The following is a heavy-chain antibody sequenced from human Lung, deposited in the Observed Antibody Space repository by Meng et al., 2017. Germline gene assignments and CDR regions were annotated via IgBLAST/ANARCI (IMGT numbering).Heavy chain of an antibody. Sequence: QWQCQCWCPGMVQPSQPLSLTCTCSGGSISGGSYYWSWIRQPAGKGLEWIGRIYTSGSTNYNPSLKSRVTISVDTSKNQFSLKLSSVTAADTAVYYCARVSYGGPMDYWGQGTLVTVSS. CDR3: ARVSYGGPMDY. J-gene: IGHJ4*02. V-gene: IGHV4-61*02. CDR1: GGSISGGSYY. D-gene: IGHD4-23*01. CDR2: IYTSGST.